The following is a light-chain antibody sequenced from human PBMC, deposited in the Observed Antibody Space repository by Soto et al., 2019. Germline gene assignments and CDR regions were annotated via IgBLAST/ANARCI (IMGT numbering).Light chain of an antibody. Sequence: EIVLTQSPGTLSLSPGERATLSCRASQSVSSSYLAWYQQKPGKAPRLLIYGASSMATGIPDRFSGSGSGTDFTLTISRLEPEYFAVYYCQQYGSSPTFGQGTKVEIK. CDR3: QQYGSSPT. CDR1: QSVSSSY. CDR2: GAS. V-gene: IGKV3-20*01. J-gene: IGKJ1*01.